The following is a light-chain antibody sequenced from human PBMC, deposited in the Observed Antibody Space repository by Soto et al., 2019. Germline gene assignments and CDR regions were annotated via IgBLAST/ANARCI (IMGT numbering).Light chain of an antibody. V-gene: IGKV3D-15*01. CDR2: AAS. CDR1: QTVTSTY. CDR3: QQYNNWPIT. J-gene: IGKJ5*01. Sequence: EVVLTQSPGTLSLSPGERATLSCRASQTVTSTYLAWYQQKPGQAPKLLIYAASTRATGIPARFSGSGSGTDFTLTISSLQSEDFAVYYCQQYNNWPITFGQGTRLEIK.